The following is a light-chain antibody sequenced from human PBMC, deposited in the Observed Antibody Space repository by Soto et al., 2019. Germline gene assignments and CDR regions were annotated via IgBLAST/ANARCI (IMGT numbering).Light chain of an antibody. J-gene: IGKJ5*01. CDR3: QQLNSSPIT. V-gene: IGKV1-9*01. CDR2: AAS. Sequence: DIQMTQSPSSLSASVGDIVTITCRASQSISSYLNCHQQKPVRAPKLLIYAASTLQSGVPSRFSGSGSGTEFTLTITSLQPEDFATYYCQQLNSSPITFGQGTRLEIK. CDR1: QSISSY.